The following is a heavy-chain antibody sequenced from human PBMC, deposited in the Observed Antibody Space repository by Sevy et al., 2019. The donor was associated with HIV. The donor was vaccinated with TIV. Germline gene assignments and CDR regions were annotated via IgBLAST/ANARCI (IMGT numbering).Heavy chain of an antibody. CDR1: GYTLTELS. D-gene: IGHD2-2*01. V-gene: IGHV1-24*01. Sequence: ASVKVSCKVCGYTLTELSMHWVRQAPGKGLEWMGGFDPEHGETIYAQKFQGRVTMTEDTSTDTAYIELSSLRSEDTAVYYCATVRSVLVQVATHYFDYWGQGTLVTVSS. CDR3: ATVRSVLVQVATHYFDY. CDR2: FDPEHGET. J-gene: IGHJ4*02.